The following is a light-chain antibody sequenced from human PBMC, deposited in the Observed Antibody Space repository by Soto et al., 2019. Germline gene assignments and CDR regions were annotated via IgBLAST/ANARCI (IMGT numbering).Light chain of an antibody. CDR2: DVS. CDR1: SSDVGTYDF. Sequence: QSALTQPRSVSGSPGQSVTISCTGTSSDVGTYDFVSWYQQHPGKAPRLMIFDVSERPSGVPDRFSGSKSGNTASLTISGLQAEDEADYFCSSYSISTADLFGTGTKLTVL. CDR3: SSYSISTADL. V-gene: IGLV2-11*01. J-gene: IGLJ1*01.